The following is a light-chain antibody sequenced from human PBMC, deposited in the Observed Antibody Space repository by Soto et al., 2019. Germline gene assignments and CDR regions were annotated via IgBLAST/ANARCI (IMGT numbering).Light chain of an antibody. V-gene: IGKV1-39*01. CDR2: SAS. CDR1: RSVSTY. CDR3: QQSYNTRDT. Sequence: DIQMTQSPFSLSASVGDRVTITCRSSRSVSTYLHWYQQKPGKAPKLLIYSASILQSGVPSRFSGSGSGTDFTLALSGLQHEDFATSDCQQSYNTRDTFGHGTKLEMK. J-gene: IGKJ2*01.